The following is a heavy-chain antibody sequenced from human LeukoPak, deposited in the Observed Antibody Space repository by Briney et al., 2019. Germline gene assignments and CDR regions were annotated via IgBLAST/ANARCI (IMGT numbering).Heavy chain of an antibody. J-gene: IGHJ4*02. Sequence: GASVKVSCKASGYTFTSYCMHWVRQAPGQGLEWMGIIIPSGAGTSYPQKFQGRVTMTRDTSTNTVYMELNSLRSEDTAVYYCARGAVIVPAAPLDYWGPGALVTVSS. V-gene: IGHV1-46*03. CDR3: ARGAVIVPAAPLDY. CDR2: IIPSGAGT. CDR1: GYTFTSYC. D-gene: IGHD2-2*01.